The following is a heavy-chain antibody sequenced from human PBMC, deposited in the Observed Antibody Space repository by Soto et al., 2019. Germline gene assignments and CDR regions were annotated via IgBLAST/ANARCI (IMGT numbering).Heavy chain of an antibody. D-gene: IGHD4-4*01. CDR3: ARSPDYNVNTFDI. J-gene: IGHJ3*02. Sequence: SVKVSCKASGYTFAHRYLHWVRQAPGQALEWMGWITPSNGNTNYAQRFQDRVTITSDKSMSTAYMDLSSLRSEDTAMYYCARSPDYNVNTFDIWGQGTMVTVS. V-gene: IGHV1-45*02. CDR2: ITPSNGNT. CDR1: GYTFAHRY.